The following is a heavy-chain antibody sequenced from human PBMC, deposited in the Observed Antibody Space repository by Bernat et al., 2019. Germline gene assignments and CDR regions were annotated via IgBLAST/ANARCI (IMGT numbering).Heavy chain of an antibody. CDR1: GFTFGYYW. CDR3: ARSADFDN. V-gene: IGHV3-7*02. Sequence: VQLVESGGGLVQPGGPLRLSCSASGFTFGYYWMSWVRQAPGKGLEWVANIKPDGSGKYDLYSVKGRFTISRDNAKNSLYLQMNSLRVEDTAVYYCARSADFDNWGQGTLVTVSS. CDR2: IKPDGSGK. J-gene: IGHJ4*02.